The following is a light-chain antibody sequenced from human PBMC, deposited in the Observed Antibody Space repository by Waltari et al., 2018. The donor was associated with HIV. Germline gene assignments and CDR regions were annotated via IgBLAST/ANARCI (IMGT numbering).Light chain of an antibody. CDR2: STA. CDR3: AAWDDNLNGWV. V-gene: IGLV1-44*01. J-gene: IGLJ3*02. CDR1: SSNIRSNT. Sequence: QSVLTQPPSASGTPGQRVTISCSGSSSNIRSNTVSWYQQLPGTAPKLLIYSTAQRPSGVPDRFSGSKSGTSASLAISGLQSEDEADYYCAAWDDNLNGWVFGGGTKLTVL.